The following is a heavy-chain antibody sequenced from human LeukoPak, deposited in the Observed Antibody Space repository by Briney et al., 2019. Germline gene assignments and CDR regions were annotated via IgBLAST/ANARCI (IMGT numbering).Heavy chain of an antibody. CDR2: INPNSGGT. CDR1: GYTFTGYY. J-gene: IGHJ4*02. CDR3: ARVQQWLEYYFDY. V-gene: IGHV1-2*02. D-gene: IGHD6-19*01. Sequence: ASVKVSCKASGYTFTGYYMHWVRQAPGQGLEWMGWINPNSGGTNYAQKFQGRVTMTRDTSISTAYMELSRLRSDDTAVYYCARVQQWLEYYFDYWGQGTLVTVSS.